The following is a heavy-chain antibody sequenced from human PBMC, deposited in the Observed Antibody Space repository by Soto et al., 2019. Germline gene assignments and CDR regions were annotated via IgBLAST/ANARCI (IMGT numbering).Heavy chain of an antibody. V-gene: IGHV3-15*01. CDR2: IKSKTDGGTT. D-gene: IGHD3-10*01. CDR1: GFTFSNAW. J-gene: IGHJ5*02. Sequence: GGSLRLSCAASGFTFSNAWMSWVRQAPGKGPEWVGRIKSKTDGGTTDYAAPVKGRFTISRDDSKNTLYLQMNSLKTEDTAVYYCTTGAVRGRDWFDPWGQGTLVTVSS. CDR3: TTGAVRGRDWFDP.